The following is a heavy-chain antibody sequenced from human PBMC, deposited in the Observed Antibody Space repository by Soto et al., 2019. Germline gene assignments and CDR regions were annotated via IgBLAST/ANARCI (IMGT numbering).Heavy chain of an antibody. D-gene: IGHD3-22*01. J-gene: IGHJ5*02. V-gene: IGHV4-30-2*01. CDR1: GGSISSGGYS. CDR3: ARVVVVIYTKGGWFDP. CDR2: IYHSGST. Sequence: PSETLSLTCAVSGGSISSGGYSWSWIRQPPGKGLEWIGYIYHSGSTYYNPSLKSRVTISVDRSKNQFSLKLSSVTAADTAVYYCARVVVVIYTKGGWFDPWGQGALVTASS.